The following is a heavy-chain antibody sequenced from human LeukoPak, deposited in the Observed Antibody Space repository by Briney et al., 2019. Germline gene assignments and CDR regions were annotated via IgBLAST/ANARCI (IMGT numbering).Heavy chain of an antibody. D-gene: IGHD1-26*01. CDR3: ARSVGWYYYYMDV. CDR1: GGSISSYY. J-gene: IGHJ6*03. Sequence: PSETLSLTCTVSGGSISSYYWSWIRQPPGKGLEWIGYIYYSGSTNYNPSLKNRVTISVDTSKNQFSLKLSSVTAADTAVYYCARSVGWYYYYMDVWGKGTTVTVSS. CDR2: IYYSGST. V-gene: IGHV4-59*01.